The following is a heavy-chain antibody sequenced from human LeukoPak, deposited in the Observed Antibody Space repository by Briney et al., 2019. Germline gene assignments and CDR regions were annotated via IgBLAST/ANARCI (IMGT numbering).Heavy chain of an antibody. Sequence: ASVKVSCKASGGTFSSYAISWVRQAPGQGLEWMGGIIPIFGTANYAQKFQGRVTITADKSTSTAYMELSSLRSEDTAVYYCASHAHDAFDIWGQGTMVTVSS. CDR1: GGTFSSYA. J-gene: IGHJ3*02. CDR3: ASHAHDAFDI. V-gene: IGHV1-69*06. CDR2: IIPIFGTA.